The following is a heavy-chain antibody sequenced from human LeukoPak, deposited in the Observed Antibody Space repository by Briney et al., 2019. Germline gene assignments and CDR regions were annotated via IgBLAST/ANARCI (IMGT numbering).Heavy chain of an antibody. CDR2: ISSSSGTM. J-gene: IGHJ4*02. Sequence: PGGSLRLSCAASGFKFSDHYIDWVRQAPGKGLEWVSYISSSSGTMYYTDSVKGRFTISRDNAKNSLYLQMNSLRAEDTAVYYCAGGQWFGDLLFGWGQGTLVTVSS. CDR3: AGGQWFGDLLFG. D-gene: IGHD3-10*01. CDR1: GFKFSDHY. V-gene: IGHV3-48*01.